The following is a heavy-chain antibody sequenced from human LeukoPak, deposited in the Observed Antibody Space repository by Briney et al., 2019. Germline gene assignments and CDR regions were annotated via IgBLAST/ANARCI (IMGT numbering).Heavy chain of an antibody. CDR1: GGTFSSYA. D-gene: IGHD2-2*01. J-gene: IGHJ4*02. V-gene: IGHV1-69*13. CDR3: ARFDCSSTSCDKDY. Sequence: SVKVSCKASGGTFSSYAISWVRQAPGQGLEWMGGIIPIFGTANYAQKFQGRVTITADESMSTAYVELSSLRSEDTAVYYCARFDCSSTSCDKDYWGQGTLVIVSS. CDR2: IIPIFGTA.